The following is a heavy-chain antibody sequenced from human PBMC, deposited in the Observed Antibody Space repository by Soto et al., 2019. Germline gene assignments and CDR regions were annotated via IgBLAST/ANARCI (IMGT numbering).Heavy chain of an antibody. CDR1: GGSICSYY. V-gene: IGHV4-59*01. J-gene: IGHJ6*02. Sequence: SETLSLTCTVSGGSICSYYWNWIRQPPGKGLEWIGYISYSGSTNYNLSLNSRVTISVATSTNQFSLKLSFVTAADPVVYYCARDWIGAAGPPYYYYGMDVWGQGTTVTVSS. CDR3: ARDWIGAAGPPYYYYGMDV. D-gene: IGHD3-3*01. CDR2: ISYSGST.